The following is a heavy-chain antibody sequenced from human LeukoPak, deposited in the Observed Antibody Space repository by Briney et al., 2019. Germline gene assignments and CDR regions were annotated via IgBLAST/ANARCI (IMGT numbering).Heavy chain of an antibody. CDR3: ARQWVPVAGSDAFDL. J-gene: IGHJ3*01. V-gene: IGHV4-4*07. D-gene: IGHD6-19*01. CDR2: IYTSGST. CDR1: GGSISSYY. Sequence: SETLSLTCTVSGGSISSYYWSWIRQPAGKGLEWIGRIYTSGSTYYNPSLKSRVTISVDTSKNQFSLKLSSVTAADTAVYYCARQWVPVAGSDAFDLWGQGTMVTVSS.